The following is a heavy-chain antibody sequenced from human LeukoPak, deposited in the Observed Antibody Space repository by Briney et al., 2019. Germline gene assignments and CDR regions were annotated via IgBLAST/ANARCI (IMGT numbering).Heavy chain of an antibody. CDR1: GFTFSSCW. CDR2: ISGSGGST. V-gene: IGHV3-23*01. J-gene: IGHJ2*01. CDR3: ARARGGYCSGGSCYSVAVFGYYWYFDL. D-gene: IGHD2-15*01. Sequence: PGGSLRLSCAASGFTFSSCWMHWVRQAPGKGLEWVSAISGSGGSTYYADSVKGRFTISRDNSKNTLYLQMNSLRAEDTAVYYCARARGGYCSGGSCYSVAVFGYYWYFDLWGRGTLVTVSS.